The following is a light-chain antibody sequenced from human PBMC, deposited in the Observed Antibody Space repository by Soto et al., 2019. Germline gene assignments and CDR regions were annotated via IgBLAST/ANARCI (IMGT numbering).Light chain of an antibody. Sequence: EIVMTQSPATLSESPGERATLSCRASQSVSSNLAWYQQKPGQAPRLLIYGASTRATGIPARFSGSGSGTEFTLTISSLQSEDFAVYYCQQYNKGYTFGQGTKLEIK. CDR1: QSVSSN. J-gene: IGKJ2*01. CDR3: QQYNKGYT. V-gene: IGKV3-15*01. CDR2: GAS.